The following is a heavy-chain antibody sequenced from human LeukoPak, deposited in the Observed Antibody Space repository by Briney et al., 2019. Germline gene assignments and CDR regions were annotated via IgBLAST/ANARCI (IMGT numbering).Heavy chain of an antibody. CDR2: ISSSSSYI. D-gene: IGHD3-3*01. CDR3: ARSLEWLLDWFDP. J-gene: IGHJ5*02. V-gene: IGHV3-21*01. Sequence: GGSPRLSCAASGFTFSSYSMNWVRQAPGKGLEWVSSISSSSSYIYYADSVKGRFTISRDNAKNSLYLQMNSLRAEDTAVYYCARSLEWLLDWFDPWGQGTLVTVSS. CDR1: GFTFSSYS.